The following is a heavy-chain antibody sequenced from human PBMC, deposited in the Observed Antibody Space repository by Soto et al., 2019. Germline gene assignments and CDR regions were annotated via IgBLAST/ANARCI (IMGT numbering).Heavy chain of an antibody. J-gene: IGHJ4*02. V-gene: IGHV3-30-3*01. Sequence: GGSMRLSCAAAGFNFSSYAMHWVRKAPGKGLEWVAVISYDGSNKYYADSVKGRFTISRDNSKNTLYLQMNSLRAEDTAVYYCARSLYYYDSSSYWGQGTLVTVSS. CDR3: ARSLYYYDSSSY. CDR2: ISYDGSNK. CDR1: GFNFSSYA. D-gene: IGHD3-22*01.